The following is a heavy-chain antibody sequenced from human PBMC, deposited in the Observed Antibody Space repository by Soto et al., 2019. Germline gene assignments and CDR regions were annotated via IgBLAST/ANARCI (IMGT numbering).Heavy chain of an antibody. V-gene: IGHV4-59*01. CDR3: ARESYHGSGATVVAY. D-gene: IGHD3-10*01. CDR1: GGSISGYY. CDR2: IYYSGTT. J-gene: IGHJ4*02. Sequence: QVQLQESGPGLVKSSETLSLTCTVSGGSISGYYWSWIRQPPGKGLEWIGYIYYSGTTSYNPSLYRRITLSVDTSKNQFSVKVTSVTAADTAVYYCARESYHGSGATVVAYWGKGTLVTVSS.